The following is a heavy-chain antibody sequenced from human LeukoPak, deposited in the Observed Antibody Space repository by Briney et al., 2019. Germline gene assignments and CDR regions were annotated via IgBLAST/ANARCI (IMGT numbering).Heavy chain of an antibody. V-gene: IGHV3-23*01. J-gene: IGHJ4*02. CDR2: ITATSSSA. CDR1: GFTLSTYD. Sequence: GGSLRLSCAASGFTLSTYDMNWVRQAPGKGLEWVSAITATSSSAYDEDSVQGRFTISRDNSKNTLFLQMNSLRPEDTAIYYCAKLFDSGTYNNFFHYWGQGTLVTASS. D-gene: IGHD3-10*01. CDR3: AKLFDSGTYNNFFHY.